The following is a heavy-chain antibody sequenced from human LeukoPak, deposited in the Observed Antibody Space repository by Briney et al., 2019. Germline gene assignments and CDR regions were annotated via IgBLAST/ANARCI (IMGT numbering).Heavy chain of an antibody. J-gene: IGHJ4*02. CDR1: GFTFSNPW. CDR2: IKSDGSYI. D-gene: IGHD6-19*01. CDR3: ATGDSGWYNY. V-gene: IGHV3-74*03. Sequence: QPGGSLRLSCAASGFTFSNPWMHWVRQGPGKGPVWVSRIKSDGSYITYADSVKGRFIISRDNAENTLYLQMNGLRVDDTAVYYCATGDSGWYNYWGQGTLVTVSA.